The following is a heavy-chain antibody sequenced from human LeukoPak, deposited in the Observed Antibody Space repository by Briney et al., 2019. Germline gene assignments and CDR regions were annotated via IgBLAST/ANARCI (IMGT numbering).Heavy chain of an antibody. CDR3: AKEGSSGSYFLWTVSAYFDY. J-gene: IGHJ4*02. CDR1: GFTFSSYG. D-gene: IGHD1-26*01. Sequence: GRSLRLSCAASGFTFSSYGMHWVRQAPGKGLEWVAVISYDGSNKYYADSVKGRFTISRDNSKSTLYLQMNSLRAEDTAVYYCAKEGSSGSYFLWTVSAYFDYWGQGTLVTVSS. CDR2: ISYDGSNK. V-gene: IGHV3-30*18.